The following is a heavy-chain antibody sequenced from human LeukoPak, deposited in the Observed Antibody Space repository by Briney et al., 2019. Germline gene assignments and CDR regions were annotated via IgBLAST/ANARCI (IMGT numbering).Heavy chain of an antibody. CDR1: GGSISSGGYY. D-gene: IGHD4-23*01. J-gene: IGHJ3*02. CDR2: IYYSGST. CDR3: ARYDYGGGYDAFDI. V-gene: IGHV4-31*03. Sequence: PSETLSLTCTVSGGSISSGGYYWSWIRQHPGKGLEWIGYIYYSGSTYYNPSHKSRVTISVDTSKNQFSLKLSSVTAADTAVYYCARYDYGGGYDAFDIWGQGTMVTVSS.